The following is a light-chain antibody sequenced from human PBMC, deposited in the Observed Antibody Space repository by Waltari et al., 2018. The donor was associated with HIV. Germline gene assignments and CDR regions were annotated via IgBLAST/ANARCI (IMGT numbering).Light chain of an antibody. CDR3: ASYTVNSTGV. CDR1: PSEFGGYHY. CDR2: DVN. J-gene: IGLJ1*01. Sequence: QSALSQPASVSASPGQSVAIPCSGSPSEFGGYHYASWYQQHPDRAPTLILFDVNNRPSGISDRFSGSKSGTTASLTISTVRTDDEADYYCASYTVNSTGVFGTGTKLSVL. V-gene: IGLV2-14*03.